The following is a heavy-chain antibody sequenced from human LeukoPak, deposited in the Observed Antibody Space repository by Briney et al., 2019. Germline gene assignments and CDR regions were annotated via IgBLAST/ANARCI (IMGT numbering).Heavy chain of an antibody. V-gene: IGHV1-8*01. CDR1: GYTFTSYD. Sequence: GASVKVSCKASGYTFTSYDINWVRQATGQGLEWMGWMNPNSGNTGYAQKFQGRVTMTRNTSISTAYMELSSLRSEDTAVYYCARGTAAAGTLYYYYYYGMDVWGQGTTVTVSS. J-gene: IGHJ6*02. D-gene: IGHD6-13*01. CDR3: ARGTAAAGTLYYYYYYGMDV. CDR2: MNPNSGNT.